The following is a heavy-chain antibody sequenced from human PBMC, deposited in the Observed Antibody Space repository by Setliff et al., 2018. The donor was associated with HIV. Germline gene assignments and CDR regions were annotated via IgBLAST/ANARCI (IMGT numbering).Heavy chain of an antibody. V-gene: IGHV4-59*08. J-gene: IGHJ4*02. D-gene: IGHD6-13*01. Sequence: SETLSLTCTVSGGSISSNYWSWMRQPPGKGLEWIGHIYYSGSTNYNPSLKIRVTISVDTSKNQFSLKLTSVTAADTAVYFCARGRGSSSSWPIDYWGQGTLVTVSS. CDR2: IYYSGST. CDR3: ARGRGSSSSWPIDY. CDR1: GGSISSNY.